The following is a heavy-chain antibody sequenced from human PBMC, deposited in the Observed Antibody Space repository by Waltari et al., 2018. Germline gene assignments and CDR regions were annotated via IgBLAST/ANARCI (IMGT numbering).Heavy chain of an antibody. J-gene: IGHJ4*02. CDR1: GFPVSLSY. Sequence: EVQLVESGGGLIQLGGSLRLSCAASGFPVSLSYMSWVRQAPGKGLEWVSVIYCGCNSYYADSVKGRFTISRDNSKNTLYLQMNSLRAEDTAVYYCARGSGCSSSSGYYWGQGTLVTVSS. CDR2: IYCGCNS. V-gene: IGHV3-53*01. D-gene: IGHD6-6*01. CDR3: ARGSGCSSSSGYY.